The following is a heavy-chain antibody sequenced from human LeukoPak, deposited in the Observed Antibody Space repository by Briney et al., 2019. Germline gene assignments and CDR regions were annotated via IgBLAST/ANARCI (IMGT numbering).Heavy chain of an antibody. D-gene: IGHD3-16*01. CDR2: IFHTGSA. CDR3: ASPRGTYIDY. CDR1: GYSISTGYF. V-gene: IGHV4-38-2*01. Sequence: PSETPSLTCAVSGYSISTGYFWGWIRQSPGQGLEWIGSIFHTGSASYNPSLKSRATLSVDTSKNEFSLKLTSVSAADTAIYYCASPRGTYIDYWGQGTLVIVSS. J-gene: IGHJ4*02.